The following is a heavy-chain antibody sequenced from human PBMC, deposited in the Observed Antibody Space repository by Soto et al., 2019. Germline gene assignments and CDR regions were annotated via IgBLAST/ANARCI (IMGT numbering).Heavy chain of an antibody. CDR1: GYTFTTYD. CDR3: ARERKFDFWRKGLDV. D-gene: IGHD3-3*01. CDR2: TDPNSGST. V-gene: IGHV1-8*01. J-gene: IGHJ6*02. Sequence: ASVKVSSKASGYTFTTYDINWVRQAPGQGLEWLGWTDPNSGSTGYAQNFQGRITMTRNISRNTAHMELSSLQSEDTAVYYCARERKFDFWRKGLDVWGQGTTVTVSS.